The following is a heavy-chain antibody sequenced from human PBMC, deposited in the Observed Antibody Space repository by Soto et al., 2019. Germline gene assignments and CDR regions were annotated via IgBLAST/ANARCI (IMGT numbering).Heavy chain of an antibody. J-gene: IGHJ5*02. CDR2: TYYSGLT. Sequence: LSETLSLTCTVSGDSISSDYWSWIRQPPGKGLEWIGYTYYSGLTNTNPSLKSRLTISVDTSKNQFSLKLTSVTAADTAVYYCARARGSSQNLDTWGQGTLVTVSS. CDR3: ARARGSSQNLDT. D-gene: IGHD6-13*01. V-gene: IGHV4-59*01. CDR1: GDSISSDY.